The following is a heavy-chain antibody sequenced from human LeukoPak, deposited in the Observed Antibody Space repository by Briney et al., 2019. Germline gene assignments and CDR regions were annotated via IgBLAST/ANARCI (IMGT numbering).Heavy chain of an antibody. CDR2: INHSGST. J-gene: IGHJ5*02. CDR1: GGSFSGYY. CDR3: ARVIGDWFDP. Sequence: SETLSLTCAVYGGSFSGYYWSWIRQPPGKGLEWIGEINHSGSTNYIPSLKSRVTISVDTSKNQFSLKLSSVTAADTAVYYCARVIGDWFDPWGQGTLVTVSS. D-gene: IGHD1-26*01. V-gene: IGHV4-34*01.